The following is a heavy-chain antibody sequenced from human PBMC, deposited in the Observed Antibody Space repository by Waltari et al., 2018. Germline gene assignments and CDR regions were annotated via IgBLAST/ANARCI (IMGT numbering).Heavy chain of an antibody. Sequence: EVQLVESGGGLIQPGGSLRLSCAASGFTVSSNYMSWVRQAPGKGLEWVSVIYSGGSTYYADSVKGRFTISRDNSKNTLYLQMNSLRAEDTAVYYCARETYGEYYYYGMDVWGQGTTVTVSS. CDR1: GFTVSSNY. D-gene: IGHD4-17*01. CDR2: IYSGGST. CDR3: ARETYGEYYYYGMDV. V-gene: IGHV3-53*01. J-gene: IGHJ6*02.